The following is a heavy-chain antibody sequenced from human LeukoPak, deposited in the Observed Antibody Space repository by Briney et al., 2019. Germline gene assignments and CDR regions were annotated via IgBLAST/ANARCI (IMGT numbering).Heavy chain of an antibody. D-gene: IGHD3-22*01. Sequence: GGSLRLSCAASGFTVSSNYMSWVRQAPGKGLEWVSVIYSGGSTYYADSVKGRFTISRDNSKHKLYLQMNTPRAEATAVYYCARGLYYYDSSGYLYYWGQGTLVTVSS. V-gene: IGHV3-53*01. CDR2: IYSGGST. CDR3: ARGLYYYDSSGYLYY. CDR1: GFTVSSNY. J-gene: IGHJ4*02.